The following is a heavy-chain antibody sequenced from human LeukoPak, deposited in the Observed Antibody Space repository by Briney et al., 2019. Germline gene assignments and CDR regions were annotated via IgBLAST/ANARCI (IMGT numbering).Heavy chain of an antibody. CDR3: AREGVLPHRVGMDV. D-gene: IGHD2-8*01. J-gene: IGHJ6*02. CDR1: GGSLSSSY. V-gene: IGHV4-59*01. CDR2: IYYSGST. Sequence: SETLSLTCTVSGGSLSSSYWTWIRQPPGKGLEWIGYIYYSGSTNYNPSLRSRVTISIDTSKNQFSLKLSSVTAADTAVYYCAREGVLPHRVGMDVWGQGTTVTVSS.